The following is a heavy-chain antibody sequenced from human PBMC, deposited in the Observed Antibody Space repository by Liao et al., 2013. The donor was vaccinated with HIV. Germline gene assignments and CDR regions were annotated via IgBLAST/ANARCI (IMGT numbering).Heavy chain of an antibody. CDR1: GGSISSGGYS. CDR3: ARGRTYYDYVWGSYRFDY. CDR2: IYHSGRT. Sequence: QLQLQESGSGLVKPSQTLSLTCAVSGGSISSGGYSWSWIRQPPGKGLEWIGYIYHSGRTYYNPSLKSRVTISVDTSKNQFSLKLSSVTAADTAVYYCARGRTYYDYVWGSYRFDYWGQGTLVTVSS. V-gene: IGHV4-30-2*01. J-gene: IGHJ4*02. D-gene: IGHD3-16*02.